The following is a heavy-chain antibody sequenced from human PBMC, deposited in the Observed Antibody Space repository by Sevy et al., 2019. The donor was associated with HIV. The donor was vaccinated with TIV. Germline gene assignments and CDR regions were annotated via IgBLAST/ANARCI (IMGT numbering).Heavy chain of an antibody. Sequence: GGSLRLSCAASGFTFSSYSMNWVRQAPGKGLEWVSYISSSSSTIYYADSVKGRFTISRDNAKNLLYLQMNSLRDEDTAVYYCARDRMTPNYYYYYGMDVWGQGTTVTVSS. V-gene: IGHV3-48*02. D-gene: IGHD2-8*01. J-gene: IGHJ6*02. CDR2: ISSSSSTI. CDR1: GFTFSSYS. CDR3: ARDRMTPNYYYYYGMDV.